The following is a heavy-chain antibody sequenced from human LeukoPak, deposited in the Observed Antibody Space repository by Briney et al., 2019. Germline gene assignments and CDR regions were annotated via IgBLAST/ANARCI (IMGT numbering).Heavy chain of an antibody. J-gene: IGHJ4*02. CDR3: ARAGTGYYDFWSGYYTSVYFDY. Sequence: GGSLRLSCAASGFPFSSYWMHWVRQAPGKGLVWVSRINSGGSSTSYADSVKGRFTISRDNAKNTLYLQMNSLRAEDTAVYYCARAGTGYYDFWSGYYTSVYFDYWGQGTLVTVSS. V-gene: IGHV3-74*01. CDR1: GFPFSSYW. D-gene: IGHD3-3*01. CDR2: INSGGSST.